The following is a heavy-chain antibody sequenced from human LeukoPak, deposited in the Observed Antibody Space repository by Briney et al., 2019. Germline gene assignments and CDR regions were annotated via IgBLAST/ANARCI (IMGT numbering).Heavy chain of an antibody. CDR1: GGSISSYY. CDR2: IYYSGST. D-gene: IGHD3-22*01. Sequence: PSETLSLTCTVSGGSISSYYWSWIRQPPGKGLEWIGYIYYSGSTNYNPSLKSRDTISVDTSKNQFSLKLSSVTAADTAVYYCARVSYDSSGYYYVGSYYYGMDVWGQGTTVTVSS. J-gene: IGHJ6*02. V-gene: IGHV4-59*01. CDR3: ARVSYDSSGYYYVGSYYYGMDV.